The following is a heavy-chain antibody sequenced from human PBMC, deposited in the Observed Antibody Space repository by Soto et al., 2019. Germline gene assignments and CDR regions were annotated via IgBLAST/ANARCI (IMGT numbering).Heavy chain of an antibody. CDR3: TRLVLGSVVY. CDR1: GFTFSGST. J-gene: IGHJ4*02. D-gene: IGHD2-15*01. Sequence: EVQLVESGGGLVQPGGSLKLSCAASGFTFSGSTMHWVRQASWKGLEWVGRIRSKANSYATAYAASVKGRFTISRDDSKNTAYLQMNSLKTEDTAVYYSTRLVLGSVVYWGQVTLVTVSA. V-gene: IGHV3-73*02. CDR2: IRSKANSYAT.